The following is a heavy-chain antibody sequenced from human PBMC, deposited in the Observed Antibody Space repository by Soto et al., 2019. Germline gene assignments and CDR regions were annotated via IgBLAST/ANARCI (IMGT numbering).Heavy chain of an antibody. CDR2: ITPTLGTT. Sequence: SMKVSCKASGATFSGSAFSWVRQAPGQGLEWMGGITPTLGTTNYAQHLQGRVTITADESTGTSFMELTSLTSEDTAVYYCARELQGLYYFEFWGQGNLVTVS. CDR1: GATFSGSA. CDR3: ARELQGLYYFEF. D-gene: IGHD4-4*01. J-gene: IGHJ4*02. V-gene: IGHV1-69*13.